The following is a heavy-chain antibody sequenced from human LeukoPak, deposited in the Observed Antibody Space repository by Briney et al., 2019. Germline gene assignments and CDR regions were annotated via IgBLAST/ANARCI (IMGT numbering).Heavy chain of an antibody. J-gene: IGHJ2*01. V-gene: IGHV4-34*01. D-gene: IGHD5-24*01. Sequence: SETLSLTGAVYGGSLSAYYWSWIRQPPGKGLEWIGEINHSGSTNYNPSLKSRVTISVDTSKNQFSLKLSSVTAADTAVYYCARYGKGRWLTSTRPFWYFDLWGRGTLVTVSS. CDR1: GGSLSAYY. CDR2: INHSGST. CDR3: ARYGKGRWLTSTRPFWYFDL.